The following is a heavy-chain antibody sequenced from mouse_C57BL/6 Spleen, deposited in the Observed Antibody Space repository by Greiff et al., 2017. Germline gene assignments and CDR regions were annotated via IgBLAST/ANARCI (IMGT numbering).Heavy chain of an antibody. CDR1: GYTFTDYY. D-gene: IGHD2-1*01. Sequence: VQLQQSGPVLVKPGASVKMSCKASGYTFTDYYMNWVKQSHGKSLEWIGVINPYHGGTSYNQKFKGKATLTVDKSSSTAYMELNSLTSEDSAVYYCARDYGNVGNYRGQGTTLTVAS. V-gene: IGHV1-19*01. J-gene: IGHJ2*01. CDR2: INPYHGGT. CDR3: ARDYGNVGNY.